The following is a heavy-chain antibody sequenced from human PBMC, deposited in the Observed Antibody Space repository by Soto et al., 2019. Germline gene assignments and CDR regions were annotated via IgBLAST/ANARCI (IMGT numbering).Heavy chain of an antibody. CDR3: AKASEAGFVPGVATGWHFCADY. CDR1: GFTFSNYA. D-gene: IGHD5-12*01. V-gene: IGHV3-23*01. Sequence: PGGSLRLSCAASGFTFSNYAMSWVRQAPGEGLEWVSVISGSGRITHFSDSVKGRFTISRDNSNNTLFLQMNSLRAEDTAVYYCAKASEAGFVPGVATGWHFCADYWGQGTLVTVSS. CDR2: ISGSGRIT. J-gene: IGHJ4*02.